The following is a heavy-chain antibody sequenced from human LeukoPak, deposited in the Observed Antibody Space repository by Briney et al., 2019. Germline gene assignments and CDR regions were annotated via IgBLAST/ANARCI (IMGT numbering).Heavy chain of an antibody. CDR1: GYTFTRYG. CDR2: ISTYNGNT. J-gene: IGHJ2*01. V-gene: IGHV1-18*01. D-gene: IGHD4-17*01. CDR3: ARTYGDYDGSYWYFDL. Sequence: ASVTVSCKASGYTFTRYGITWVRQAPGQGLEWMGWISTYNGNTDYAQKLQGRVTMTTDTSTSTAYMELRSLRSDDTAVYYCARTYGDYDGSYWYFDLWGRGTLVTVSS.